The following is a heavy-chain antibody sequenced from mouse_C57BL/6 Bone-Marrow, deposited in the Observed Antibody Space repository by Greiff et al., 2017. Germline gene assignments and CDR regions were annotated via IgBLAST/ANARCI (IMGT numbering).Heavy chain of an antibody. CDR2: IYPGDGDT. CDR1: GYAFSSSW. D-gene: IGHD4-1*01. Sequence: QVQLQQSGPELVKPGASVKISCKASGYAFSSSWMNWVKPRPGKGLEWIGRIYPGDGDTNYNGKFKGKATLTADKSSSTAYMQLSSLTSEDSAVYFCARRIKLTGPYYFDYWGQGTTLTVSS. V-gene: IGHV1-82*01. CDR3: ARRIKLTGPYYFDY. J-gene: IGHJ2*01.